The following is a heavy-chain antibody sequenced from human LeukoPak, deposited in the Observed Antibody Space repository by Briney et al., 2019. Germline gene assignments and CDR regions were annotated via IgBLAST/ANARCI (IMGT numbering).Heavy chain of an antibody. Sequence: SETLSLTCTVSGGSISGYYWSWIRQPPGRGLQWIGRIFTSGSTNCNPSLKSRVTMSVDTSKNQFSLKLSSVTAADTAVYYCARDKGRGDLGPYYFDYWGQGTLVTVSS. J-gene: IGHJ4*02. D-gene: IGHD2-21*01. CDR3: ARDKGRGDLGPYYFDY. V-gene: IGHV4-4*07. CDR1: GGSISGYY. CDR2: IFTSGST.